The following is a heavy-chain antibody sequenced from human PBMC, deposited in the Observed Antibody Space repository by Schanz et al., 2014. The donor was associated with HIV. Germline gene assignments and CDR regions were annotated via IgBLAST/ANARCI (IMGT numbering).Heavy chain of an antibody. J-gene: IGHJ5*02. V-gene: IGHV3-30*18. CDR2: ILYDGVNK. CDR3: VKAYSSGFSGAGS. Sequence: QVKLVESGGGVVKPGRSLRLSCAASGFTFNNYGMHWVRQAPGKGLDWVAVILYDGVNKQYEESVKGRFTISRDNSKNTLYLQMKSLRADDTAIYYCVKAYSSGFSGAGSWGQGALVTVSS. D-gene: IGHD5-18*01. CDR1: GFTFNNYG.